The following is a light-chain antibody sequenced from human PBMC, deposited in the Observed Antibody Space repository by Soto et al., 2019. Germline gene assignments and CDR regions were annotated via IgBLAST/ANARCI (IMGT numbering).Light chain of an antibody. V-gene: IGKV3-11*01. J-gene: IGKJ5*01. CDR2: DAS. CDR1: QSVSTN. Sequence: PGERATLSCRTSQSVSTNVAWYQQKPGQAPRLLIYDASNRATGIPARFTGSGSGTDFTLTISSLEPEDFAVYYCQQRSNWPAFGQGTRLEIK. CDR3: QQRSNWPA.